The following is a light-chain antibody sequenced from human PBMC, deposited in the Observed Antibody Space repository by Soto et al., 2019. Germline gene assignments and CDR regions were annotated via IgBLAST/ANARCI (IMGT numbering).Light chain of an antibody. J-gene: IGKJ1*01. V-gene: IGKV1-5*03. CDR1: QSTSGW. Sequence: DIQMTQSPSTLSASVGDRVTITCRASQSTSGWVAWYQQKPGKAPKLLIYQAYSLENGVPSRFSGSGYETEFTLTISSLQPDDFASYYCQQYESRQGTFGQGTKVEIK. CDR3: QQYESRQGT. CDR2: QAY.